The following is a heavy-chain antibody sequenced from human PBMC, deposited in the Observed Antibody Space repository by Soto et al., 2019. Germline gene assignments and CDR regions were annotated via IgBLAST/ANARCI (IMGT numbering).Heavy chain of an antibody. CDR2: IYSGGNT. V-gene: IGHV3-53*01. J-gene: IGHJ5*02. Sequence: GGSLRLSCAASGVTISSNYMSWVRQAPGKGLEWVSVIYSGGNTYYADSVKGRFIISRDSSKNTLYLQMNSLRAEDTALYYCAILPTGYPNWFGPWGQGTLVTVSS. CDR3: AILPTGYPNWFGP. D-gene: IGHD3-9*01. CDR1: GVTISSNY.